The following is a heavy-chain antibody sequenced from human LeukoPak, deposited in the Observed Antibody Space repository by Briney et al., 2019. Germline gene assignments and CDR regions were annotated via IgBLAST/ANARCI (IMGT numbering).Heavy chain of an antibody. CDR2: IYFTGST. CDR1: GGSFTSSY. D-gene: IGHD3-10*01. J-gene: IGHJ5*02. Sequence: PSETLSLTCTVAGGSFTSSYWSWIRQPPGKGLEWIGYIYFTGSTNYNPSLKSRVTISLDTSKNQFSLNLMSVTAADTAVYYCARSLCGSGNIWFDPWGQGTLVTVSS. V-gene: IGHV4-59*01. CDR3: ARSLCGSGNIWFDP.